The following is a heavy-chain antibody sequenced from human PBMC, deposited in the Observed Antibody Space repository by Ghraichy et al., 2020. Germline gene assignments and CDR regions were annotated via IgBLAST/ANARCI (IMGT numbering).Heavy chain of an antibody. D-gene: IGHD3-16*02. CDR3: ARAEMSLGFTEGNDAFDI. J-gene: IGHJ3*02. Sequence: ASVKVSCKASGYTFTGYYMHWVRQAPGQGLEWMGWINPNSGGTNYAQKFQGRVTMTRDTSISTAYMELSRLRSDDTAVYYCARAEMSLGFTEGNDAFDIWGQGTMVTVSS. CDR1: GYTFTGYY. CDR2: INPNSGGT. V-gene: IGHV1-2*02.